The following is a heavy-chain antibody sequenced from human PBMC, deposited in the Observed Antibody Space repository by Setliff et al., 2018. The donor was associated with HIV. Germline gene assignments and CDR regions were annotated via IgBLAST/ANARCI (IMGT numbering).Heavy chain of an antibody. Sequence: ETLRLSCAASGFTFINYGMHWVRQTPGEGLEWVSSISSSSSYIYYADSVKGRFTISRDNAKNSLSLQMNSLRAEDTAVYYCAREGFSIGAFDIWGQGTMVTVSS. CDR3: AREGFSIGAFDI. D-gene: IGHD6-6*01. CDR1: GFTFINYG. V-gene: IGHV3-21*01. CDR2: ISSSSSYI. J-gene: IGHJ3*02.